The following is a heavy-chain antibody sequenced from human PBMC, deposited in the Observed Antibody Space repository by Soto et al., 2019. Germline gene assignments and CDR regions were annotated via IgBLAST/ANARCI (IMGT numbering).Heavy chain of an antibody. D-gene: IGHD2-2*01. Sequence: SETLSLTCTVSGGSISSYYWSWIRQPPGKGLEWIGYIYYSGSTNYNPSLKSRVTISVDTSKNRFSLRLSSVTAADTAVYYCARHLGYCISASCYPWFDPWGPGTLVTVSS. CDR1: GGSISSYY. CDR3: ARHLGYCISASCYPWFDP. CDR2: IYYSGST. V-gene: IGHV4-59*01. J-gene: IGHJ5*02.